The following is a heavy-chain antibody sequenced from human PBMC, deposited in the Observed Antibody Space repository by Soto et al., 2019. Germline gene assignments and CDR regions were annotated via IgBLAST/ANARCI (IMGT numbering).Heavy chain of an antibody. D-gene: IGHD6-13*01. Sequence: QVHLVQSGAEVKKPGASVKVSCKASGYIFINYYIHWVRQAPGQGLEWIGIINPNGGSTNYGQKFRGRVHMAGETSTSTVYMGLSSLRSDDTAVYYCSRDLAAADYWGQGTLVTVSS. CDR1: GYIFINYY. J-gene: IGHJ4*02. V-gene: IGHV1-46*01. CDR2: INPNGGST. CDR3: SRDLAAADY.